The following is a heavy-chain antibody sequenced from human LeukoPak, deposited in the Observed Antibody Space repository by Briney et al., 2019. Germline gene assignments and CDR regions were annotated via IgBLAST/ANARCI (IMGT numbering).Heavy chain of an antibody. Sequence: GGSLRLSCAASGFTVSSHYMSWVRQAPGKELEWVSVIYRSGDTYYTDSVKGRFTISRDDSKNMLYLQMNSLRVEDTAVYYCARGSSGWSRADYWGQGTLVTVSA. CDR2: IYRSGDT. V-gene: IGHV3-66*01. J-gene: IGHJ4*02. CDR1: GFTVSSHY. CDR3: ARGSSGWSRADY. D-gene: IGHD6-19*01.